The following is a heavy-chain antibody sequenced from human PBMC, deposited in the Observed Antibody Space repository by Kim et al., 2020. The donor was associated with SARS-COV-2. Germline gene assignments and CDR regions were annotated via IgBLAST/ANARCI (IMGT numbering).Heavy chain of an antibody. CDR2: ITWDGINT. Sequence: GGSLRLSCVASGFTFADYTMHWVRQSPGRGLEWVAHITWDGINTVYADSVTGRFTISRDNNKNSLYLQMNGLKPEDTALYYCVKFKYGSGGAAEYWGQGTLVTVSS. CDR3: VKFKYGSGGAAEY. V-gene: IGHV3-43*01. D-gene: IGHD3-10*01. J-gene: IGHJ4*02. CDR1: GFTFADYT.